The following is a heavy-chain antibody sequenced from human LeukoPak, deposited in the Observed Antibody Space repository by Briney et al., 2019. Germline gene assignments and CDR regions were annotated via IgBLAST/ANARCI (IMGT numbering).Heavy chain of an antibody. D-gene: IGHD6-13*01. CDR1: GGSISSYY. Sequence: SETLSLTCTVSGGSISSYYWSWIRQPPGKGLEWIGYIYYSGSTNYNPSLKSRVTISVDTSKNQFSLKLSSVTAADTAVYYCARSWHSSSWYRGYWFDPWGQGTLVTVSS. CDR3: ARSWHSSSWYRGYWFDP. V-gene: IGHV4-59*08. J-gene: IGHJ5*02. CDR2: IYYSGST.